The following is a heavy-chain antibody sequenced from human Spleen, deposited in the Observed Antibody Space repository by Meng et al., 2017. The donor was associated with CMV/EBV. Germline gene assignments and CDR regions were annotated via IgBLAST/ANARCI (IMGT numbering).Heavy chain of an antibody. CDR1: FSNAW. CDR3: ARDESPIGATGPRRYFHH. CDR2: IQSKIDGGAA. V-gene: IGHV3-15*01. J-gene: IGHJ1*01. D-gene: IGHD6-13*01. Sequence: FSNAWMSWVRQAPGKGLEWVARIQSKIDGGAANYGAPVKGRFTISRDDPKNTLYLEMNNLKPEDTALYFCARDESPIGATGPRRYFHHWGQGTLVTVSS.